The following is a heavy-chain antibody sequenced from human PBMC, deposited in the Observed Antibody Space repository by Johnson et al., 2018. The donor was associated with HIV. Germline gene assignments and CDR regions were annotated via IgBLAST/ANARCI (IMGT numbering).Heavy chain of an antibody. J-gene: IGHJ3*02. D-gene: IGHD3-22*01. V-gene: IGHV3-30*03. CDR2: ISYDGSNK. CDR3: ARDHDDSSGPRAFDI. Sequence: QVQLVESGGGLVQPGGSLRLSCAASGIIVTGNFMSWVRQAPGKGLEWVAVISYDGSNKYYADSVKGRFTISRDNSKNTLYLQMNSLRAEDTAVYYCARDHDDSSGPRAFDIWGQGTMVTVSS. CDR1: GIIVTGNF.